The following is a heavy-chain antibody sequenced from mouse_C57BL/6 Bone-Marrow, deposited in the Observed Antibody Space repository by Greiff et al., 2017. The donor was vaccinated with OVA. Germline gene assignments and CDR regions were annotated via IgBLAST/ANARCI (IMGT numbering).Heavy chain of an antibody. CDR1: GFTFSSYA. D-gene: IGHD2-3*01. Sequence: EVQLQESGGGLVKPGGSLKLSCAASGFTFSSYAMSWVRQTPEKRLEWVATISDGGSYTYYPDNVKGRFTISRDNAKNNLYLQMSHLKSEDTAMYYCARGGWLLSMDYWGQGTSVTVSS. V-gene: IGHV5-4*01. CDR3: ARGGWLLSMDY. CDR2: ISDGGSYT. J-gene: IGHJ4*01.